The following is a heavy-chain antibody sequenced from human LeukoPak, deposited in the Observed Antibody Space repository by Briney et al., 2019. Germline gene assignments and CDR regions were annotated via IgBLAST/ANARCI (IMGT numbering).Heavy chain of an antibody. J-gene: IGHJ4*02. V-gene: IGHV4-34*01. CDR1: GGSFSAYY. CDR3: ARGQDSSKSGY. D-gene: IGHD4-11*01. Sequence: SETLSLTCAVSGGSFSAYYSSWIRQPPGKGLEWIGEIHPSGSTNYNTSLKSRVTISVDTSKNQFSLTLSSVTAADTAVYYCARGQDSSKSGYWGQGTLVTVP. CDR2: IHPSGST.